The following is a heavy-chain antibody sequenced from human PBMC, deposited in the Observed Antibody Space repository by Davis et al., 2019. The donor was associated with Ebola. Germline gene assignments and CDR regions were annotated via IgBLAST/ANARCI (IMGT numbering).Heavy chain of an antibody. D-gene: IGHD2-21*02. J-gene: IGHJ4*02. Sequence: SETLSLTCTVSGGSVSSDTYYWSWIRQPPGKGLEWIGYIYYSGSTNYNPSLKSRVTISVDTSKNQFSLKLTSVTAADTAVYYCARGQGPDYFCGIDCSPGGLIDYWGQGTPVTVSS. CDR2: IYYSGST. CDR3: ARGQGPDYFCGIDCSPGGLIDY. V-gene: IGHV4-61*01. CDR1: GGSVSSDTYY.